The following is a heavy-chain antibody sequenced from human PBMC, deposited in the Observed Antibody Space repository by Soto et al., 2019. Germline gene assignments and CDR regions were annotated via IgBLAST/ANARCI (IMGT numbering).Heavy chain of an antibody. CDR1: GFTFGDYA. CDR3: TRETYYDILTGRTDY. CDR2: IRSKAYGGTT. Sequence: GGSLRLSCTASGFTFGDYAMSWFCQAPGKGLEWVGFIRSKAYGGTTEYAASVKGRFTISRDDSKSIAYLQMNSLKTEDTAVYYCTRETYYDILTGRTDYWGQGTLVTVSS. V-gene: IGHV3-49*03. D-gene: IGHD3-9*01. J-gene: IGHJ4*02.